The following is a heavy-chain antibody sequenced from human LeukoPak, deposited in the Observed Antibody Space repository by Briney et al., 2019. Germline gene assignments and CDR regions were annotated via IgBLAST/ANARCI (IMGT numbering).Heavy chain of an antibody. Sequence: PGGSLRLSCADHYMDWVRQAPGKGLEWVGRIKNKANSYTTEYAASVKGRFTTSRDDSLYLQMNSLKTEDTAVYYCVQFSEGAWGQGTLVTVSS. CDR2: IKNKANSYTT. J-gene: IGHJ5*02. V-gene: IGHV3-72*01. CDR3: VQFSEGA. CDR1: HY. D-gene: IGHD2/OR15-2a*01.